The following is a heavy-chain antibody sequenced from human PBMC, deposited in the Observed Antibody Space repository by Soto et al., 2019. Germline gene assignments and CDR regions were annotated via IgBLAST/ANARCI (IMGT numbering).Heavy chain of an antibody. CDR2: IYYSGST. J-gene: IGHJ6*02. D-gene: IGHD3-10*01. V-gene: IGHV4-59*08. CDR1: GGSISSYY. CDR3: ARQIAGGDYYGMDV. Sequence: QVQLQESGPGLVKPSETLSLTCTVSGGSISSYYWSWIRQPPGKGLEWIGYIYYSGSTNYNPSLKRRVTXXVXTXXNPGALKLRSVTAADTAVYYCARQIAGGDYYGMDVWGQGTTVTVSS.